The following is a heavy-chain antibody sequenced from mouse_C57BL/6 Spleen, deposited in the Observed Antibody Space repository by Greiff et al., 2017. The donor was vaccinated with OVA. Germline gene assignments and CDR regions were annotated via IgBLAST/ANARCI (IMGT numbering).Heavy chain of an antibody. Sequence: EVKLVESGGGLVKPGGSLKLSCAASGFTFSDYGMHWVRQAPEKGLEWVAYISSGSSTIYYADTVKGRFTISRDNAKNTLFLQMTSLRSEDTAMYYCAKNYDYDDGRPYFDYWGQGTTLTVSS. CDR2: ISSGSSTI. CDR3: AKNYDYDDGRPYFDY. V-gene: IGHV5-17*01. CDR1: GFTFSDYG. D-gene: IGHD2-4*01. J-gene: IGHJ2*01.